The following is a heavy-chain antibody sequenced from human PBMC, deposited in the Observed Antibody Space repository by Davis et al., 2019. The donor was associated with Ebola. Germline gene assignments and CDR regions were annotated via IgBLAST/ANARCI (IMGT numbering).Heavy chain of an antibody. CDR1: VITFSSYA. Sequence: GESLKISCTDSVITFSSYAMTWVRQAPGKGLEWVSSISSDSDYIYYADSAKGRFTISRDNSKKTLYLQMNSLRDEDTAVYYCAKQYYNFWSGYINWGQGTLVTVSS. J-gene: IGHJ4*02. CDR3: AKQYYNFWSGYIN. D-gene: IGHD3-3*01. CDR2: ISSDSDYI. V-gene: IGHV3-23*01.